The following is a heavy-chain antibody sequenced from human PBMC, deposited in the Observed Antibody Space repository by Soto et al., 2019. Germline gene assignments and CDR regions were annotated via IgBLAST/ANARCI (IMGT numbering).Heavy chain of an antibody. CDR3: ARGGRFDYSNYVFDY. Sequence: PSETLSLTCTVSGGSISSYYWSWIRQPPGKGLEWIGYIYYSGSTNYNPSLKSRVTISVGTSKKQFSLKLSSVTAADTAVYYCARGGRFDYSNYVFDYWGQGTLVTVSS. CDR1: GGSISSYY. D-gene: IGHD4-4*01. CDR2: IYYSGST. V-gene: IGHV4-59*01. J-gene: IGHJ4*02.